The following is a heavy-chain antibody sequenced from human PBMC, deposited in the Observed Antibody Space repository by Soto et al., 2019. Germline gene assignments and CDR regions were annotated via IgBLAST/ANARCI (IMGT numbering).Heavy chain of an antibody. V-gene: IGHV4-31*03. Sequence: SETLALTCTVSGGSISSGGYFWSWIRQHPEKGLEWIGYIYYSGSTSSNPSLKSRVTISVDTSKNQFSLKLSSVTAADTAVYYCARGGQQGLRPFSECFHHWGQGTLVSVSS. D-gene: IGHD6-13*01. CDR3: ARGGQQGLRPFSECFHH. J-gene: IGHJ1*01. CDR2: IYYSGST. CDR1: GGSISSGGYF.